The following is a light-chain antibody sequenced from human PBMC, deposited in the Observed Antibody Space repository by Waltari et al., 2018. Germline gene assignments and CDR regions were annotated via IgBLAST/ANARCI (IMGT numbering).Light chain of an antibody. CDR3: QQYEADSPWT. CDR2: EAS. J-gene: IGKJ1*01. CDR1: QGISRW. V-gene: IGKV1-5*01. Sequence: DIQMTQSPSTLSASVGDRVTITCRASQGISRWLAWYQQKPGKTPKLLIYEASSLESGVPSRFSGSASGTEFTLTISSLQPDDFATYYCQQYEADSPWTFGQGTRVEIK.